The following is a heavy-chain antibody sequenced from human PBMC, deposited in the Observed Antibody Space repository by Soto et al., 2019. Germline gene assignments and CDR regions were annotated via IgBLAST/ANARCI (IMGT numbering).Heavy chain of an antibody. V-gene: IGHV1-46*01. D-gene: IGHD6-6*01. J-gene: IGHJ3*02. CDR1: GYTFTSYY. CDR3: AREMDEELLRPGAFDI. CDR2: INPSGGST. Sequence: ASVKVSCKASGYTFTSYYMHWVRQAPGQGLEWMGIINPSGGSTSYAQKFQGRVTMTRDTSTSTVYMELSSLRSEDTAVYYCAREMDEELLRPGAFDIWGQGTMVTVSS.